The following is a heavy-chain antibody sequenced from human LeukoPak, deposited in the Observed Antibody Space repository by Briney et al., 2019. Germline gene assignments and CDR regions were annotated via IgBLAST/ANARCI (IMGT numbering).Heavy chain of an antibody. J-gene: IGHJ4*02. CDR1: GFTFSSDW. CDR3: AKDKHPLNQRTIFWSGRNRPLDY. CDR2: INPAGSST. Sequence: QTGGSLRLSCAASGFTFSSDWMHWVRQAPGQGLVWVSRINPAGSSTNYADSVKGRFTISRDNAMNTLYLHLNSLRAEDTAVYYCAKDKHPLNQRTIFWSGRNRPLDYWGQGTLVTVSS. D-gene: IGHD3-3*01. V-gene: IGHV3-74*01.